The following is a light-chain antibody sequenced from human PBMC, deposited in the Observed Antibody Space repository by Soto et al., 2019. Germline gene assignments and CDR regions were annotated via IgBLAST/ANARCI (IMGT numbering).Light chain of an antibody. Sequence: QSALTQPASVSGSPGQSITISCTGTSSDIGTYNYVSWYQQHPGKALKVMIYDVSNRPSGVSNRFSGSKSGNTASLTISGLQADDEADYYCSSYTASSTSVIFGGGTKLTVL. CDR1: SSDIGTYNY. CDR2: DVS. CDR3: SSYTASSTSVI. V-gene: IGLV2-14*03. J-gene: IGLJ2*01.